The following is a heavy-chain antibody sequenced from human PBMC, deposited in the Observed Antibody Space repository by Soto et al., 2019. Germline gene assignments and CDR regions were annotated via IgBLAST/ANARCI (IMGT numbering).Heavy chain of an antibody. J-gene: IGHJ6*02. CDR3: ARVVREGYSSSYWYDYYGMDV. CDR1: GYTFTSYG. V-gene: IGHV1-18*04. D-gene: IGHD6-6*01. CDR2: ISAYNGNT. Sequence: ASVKVSCKASGYTFTSYGISWVRQAPGQGLEWMGWISAYNGNTNYAQKLQGRVTMTTDTSTSTAYLELRSLRSDDTAVYYCARVVREGYSSSYWYDYYGMDVWGQGTTVTVYS.